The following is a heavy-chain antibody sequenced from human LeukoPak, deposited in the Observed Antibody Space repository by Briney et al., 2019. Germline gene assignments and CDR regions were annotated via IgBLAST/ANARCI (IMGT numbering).Heavy chain of an antibody. Sequence: PGGSLRLSCAASGFTFSSYAMSWVRQAPGKGLEWVSAISGSGGSTYYADSVKGRFTISRDDSNSIAYLQMNSLIIEDTAVYFCTRDPHYYHGNPHDFWGQGTRVTVSS. D-gene: IGHD4-23*01. J-gene: IGHJ4*02. CDR3: TRDPHYYHGNPHDF. CDR2: ISGSGGST. CDR1: GFTFSSYA. V-gene: IGHV3-23*01.